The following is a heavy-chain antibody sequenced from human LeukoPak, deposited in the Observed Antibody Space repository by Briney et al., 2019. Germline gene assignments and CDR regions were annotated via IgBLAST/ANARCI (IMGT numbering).Heavy chain of an antibody. Sequence: ASVKVSCKASGYTFTSYAMNWVRQAPGQGLEWMGIINPSGGSTSYAQKFQGRVTMTRDTSTSTVYMELSSLRSEDTAVYYCARAGITMIPFDYWGQGTLVTVSS. CDR2: INPSGGST. D-gene: IGHD3-22*01. CDR3: ARAGITMIPFDY. CDR1: GYTFTSYA. J-gene: IGHJ4*02. V-gene: IGHV1-46*01.